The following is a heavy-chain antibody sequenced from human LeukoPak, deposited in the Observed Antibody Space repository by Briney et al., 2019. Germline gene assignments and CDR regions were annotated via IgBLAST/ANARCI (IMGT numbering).Heavy chain of an antibody. CDR3: ARGTYYYDSSGLRWFDP. Sequence: ASVKVSCKASGYTFTGYYMHWVRQAPGQGLEWMGWINPNSGGTNYAQKFQGRVTITTDESTSTAYMELSSLRSEDTAVYYCARGTYYYDSSGLRWFDPWGQGTLVTVSS. CDR2: INPNSGGT. CDR1: GYTFTGYY. D-gene: IGHD3-22*01. V-gene: IGHV1-2*02. J-gene: IGHJ5*02.